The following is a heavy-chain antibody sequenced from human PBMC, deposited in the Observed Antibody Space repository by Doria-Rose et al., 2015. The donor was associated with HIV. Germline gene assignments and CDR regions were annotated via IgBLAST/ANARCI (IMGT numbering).Heavy chain of an antibody. CDR2: IKSKPDGGTT. V-gene: IGHV3-15*07. CDR3: TTDRFFPS. Sequence: GFTFSDAWMNWVRQAPGKGLEWVGRIKSKPDGGTTEYAAPVKGRFSIPRDDSKNTLSLQMNILKTEDTAVYYCTTDRFFPSWGQGTMVTVSS. J-gene: IGHJ3*01. CDR1: GFTFSDAW.